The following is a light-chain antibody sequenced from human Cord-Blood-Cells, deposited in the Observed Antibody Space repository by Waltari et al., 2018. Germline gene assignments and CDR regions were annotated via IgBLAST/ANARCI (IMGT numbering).Light chain of an antibody. V-gene: IGLV7-46*01. Sequence: QAVVTQEPSLTVSPGGTVTLTCGSSTGAVTSGHYPYWFQQKPGQAPRTLIDDTSNEHPWTPARFSGSRLGGKAALTLSGAQPEDEAEYYCLLSYSGAWVFGGGTKLTVL. CDR2: DTS. CDR1: TGAVTSGHY. J-gene: IGLJ3*02. CDR3: LLSYSGAWV.